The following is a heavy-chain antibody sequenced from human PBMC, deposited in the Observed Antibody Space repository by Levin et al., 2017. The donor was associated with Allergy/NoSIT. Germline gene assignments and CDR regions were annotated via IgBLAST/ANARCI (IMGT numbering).Heavy chain of an antibody. CDR1: GDSVSSNSAA. J-gene: IGHJ2*01. CDR2: TYYRSKWYN. CDR3: AREGGSSSFRLLGWYFDR. D-gene: IGHD6-13*01. V-gene: IGHV6-1*01. Sequence: SETLSLTCAISGDSVSSNSAAWNWIRQSPSRGLEWLGRTYYRSKWYNDYAVSVKSRITINPDTSKNQFSLQLNSVTPEDTAVYYCAREGGSSSFRLLGWYFDRWGRGTLVTVSS.